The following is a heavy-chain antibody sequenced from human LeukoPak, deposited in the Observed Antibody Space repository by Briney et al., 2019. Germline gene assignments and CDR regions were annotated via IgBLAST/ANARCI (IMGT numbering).Heavy chain of an antibody. V-gene: IGHV3-11*04. CDR3: ARGSASLMYYSGSYCDH. D-gene: IGHD1-26*01. CDR1: GFSFSDRY. Sequence: GGSLRLSCVAGGFSFSDRYLSWIRQAPGKRMEWIAYISPNADNIHYADSVKGRFTISRDNAKNSLYLQMNSLRAEDTAVYYCARGSASLMYYSGSYCDHWGQGTLVTVSS. CDR2: ISPNADNI. J-gene: IGHJ4*02.